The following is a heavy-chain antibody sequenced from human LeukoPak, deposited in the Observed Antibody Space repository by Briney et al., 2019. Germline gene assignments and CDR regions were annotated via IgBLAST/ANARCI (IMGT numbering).Heavy chain of an antibody. D-gene: IGHD2-2*01. J-gene: IGHJ4*02. Sequence: ASVKVSCKASGYTLTSYFISWVRQAPGQGLEWMGWISAYNGNTNYAQKLQGRVTMTTDTSTSTAYMELRSLRSDDTAVYYCARVRCRSTSCYYFDYWGQGTLVTVSS. CDR2: ISAYNGNT. CDR1: GYTLTSYF. V-gene: IGHV1-18*01. CDR3: ARVRCRSTSCYYFDY.